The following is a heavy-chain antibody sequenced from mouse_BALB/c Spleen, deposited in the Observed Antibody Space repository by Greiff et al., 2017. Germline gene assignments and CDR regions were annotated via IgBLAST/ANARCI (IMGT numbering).Heavy chain of an antibody. J-gene: IGHJ1*01. CDR1: GFTFSSYA. V-gene: IGHV5-9-4*01. CDR2: ISSGGSYT. D-gene: IGHD2-10*02. CDR3: AREYGNYVRYFDV. Sequence: EVQGVESGGGLVKPGGSLKLSCAASGFTFSSYAMSWVRQSPEKRLEWVAEISSGGSYTYYPDTVTGRFTISRDNAKNTLYLEMSSLRSEDTAMYYCAREYGNYVRYFDVWGAGTTVTVSS.